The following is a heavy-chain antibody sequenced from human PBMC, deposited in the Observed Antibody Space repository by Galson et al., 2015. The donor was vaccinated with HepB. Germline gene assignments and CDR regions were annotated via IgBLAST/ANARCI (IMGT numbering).Heavy chain of an antibody. J-gene: IGHJ6*02. CDR1: GFTFSSYS. D-gene: IGHD3-9*01. Sequence: SLRLSCAASGFTFSSYSMNWVRQAPGKGLEWVANIRQDEDEKYYVDSVKGRFTISRDNAKKSLYLQMNSLRAEDTAVYYCARDNLYDILTGYGGDYYYGMDVWGQGTTVTVSS. CDR3: ARDNLYDILTGYGGDYYYGMDV. CDR2: IRQDEDEK. V-gene: IGHV3-7*01.